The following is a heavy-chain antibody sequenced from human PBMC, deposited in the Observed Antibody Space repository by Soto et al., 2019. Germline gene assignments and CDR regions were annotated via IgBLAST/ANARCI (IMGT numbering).Heavy chain of an antibody. V-gene: IGHV3-74*01. CDR3: ARGGSIAATEFDP. Sequence: GSLVLSCAASGFTFSSYWMHWVRQAPGKGLVWVSRTNSDGSSTSYADSVKGRFTISRDNAKNTLYLQMNSLRAEDTAVYYCARGGSIAATEFDPWGQGTLVTVSP. D-gene: IGHD6-6*01. CDR2: TNSDGSST. J-gene: IGHJ5*02. CDR1: GFTFSSYW.